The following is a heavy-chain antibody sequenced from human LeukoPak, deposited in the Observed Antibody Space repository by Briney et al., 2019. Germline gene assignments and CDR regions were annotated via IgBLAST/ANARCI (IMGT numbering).Heavy chain of an antibody. Sequence: SETLSLTCTVSGGSISSYYWSWIRKPPGKGLEWIGYIYYSGSTNYNPSLKSRVTISVDTSKNQFSLKLSSVTAADTAVYYCAREEYYYDSSGHTYGMDVWGQGTTVTVSS. CDR1: GGSISSYY. V-gene: IGHV4-59*01. D-gene: IGHD3-22*01. J-gene: IGHJ6*02. CDR3: AREEYYYDSSGHTYGMDV. CDR2: IYYSGST.